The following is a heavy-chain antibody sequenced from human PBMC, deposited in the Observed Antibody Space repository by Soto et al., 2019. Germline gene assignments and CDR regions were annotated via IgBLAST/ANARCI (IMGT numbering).Heavy chain of an antibody. CDR2: IYYSGTT. V-gene: IGHV4-31*03. Sequence: SETLSLTCSVSGGSISSGGYYWSWIRQHPGKGLEWIGYIYYSGTTYYNPSLKSRVTISVDTSKNQFSLKLSSVTAADTAVYYCARAIFGSSDYWGQGTLVTASS. CDR1: GGSISSGGYY. CDR3: ARAIFGSSDY. D-gene: IGHD3-10*02. J-gene: IGHJ4*02.